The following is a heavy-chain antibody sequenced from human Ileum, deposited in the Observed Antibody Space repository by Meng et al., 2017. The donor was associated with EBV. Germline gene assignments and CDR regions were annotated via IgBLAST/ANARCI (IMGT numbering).Heavy chain of an antibody. Sequence: AELLGARPGLVKASAPPLPTRTFSGGSISSSYWNWVRQPPGEGLEWIGRISHSGSTNYNPSLQSRVTISVDTSKNQVSLKLSSATPADAAVYYCAMRKVEMRAITPDNWLDPWGQGTLVTVSS. D-gene: IGHD2-21*01. J-gene: IGHJ5*02. CDR3: AMRKVEMRAITPDNWLDP. CDR1: GGSISSSY. CDR2: ISHSGST. V-gene: IGHV4-59*13.